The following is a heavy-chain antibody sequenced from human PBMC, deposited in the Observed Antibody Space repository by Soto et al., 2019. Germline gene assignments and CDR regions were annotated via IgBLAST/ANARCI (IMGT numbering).Heavy chain of an antibody. Sequence: QVQLQESCPGLVKPSETLSLTCTVSGGSISSYYWSWIRQPAGKGLEWIGRIYTSGSTNYNPSLKSRVTMSVDTSKNQFSLKLSSVTAADTAVYYCAREGSSWYVVTFDYWGQGTLVTVSS. J-gene: IGHJ4*02. CDR3: AREGSSWYVVTFDY. CDR2: IYTSGST. CDR1: GGSISSYY. V-gene: IGHV4-4*07. D-gene: IGHD6-13*01.